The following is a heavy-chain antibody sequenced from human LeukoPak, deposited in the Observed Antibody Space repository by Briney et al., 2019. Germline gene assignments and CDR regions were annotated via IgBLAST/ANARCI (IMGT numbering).Heavy chain of an antibody. J-gene: IGHJ4*02. CDR1: GFTFSSFA. Sequence: GGSLRLSCAASGFTFSSFAMSWVRQAPGKGLEWLSTISDSGGSTYYADSVRGRLTISSDNSKDTLYVQMNSLRAEDAAVYYCAKSHSVVRRGYFDYWGQGALVTVSS. CDR2: ISDSGGST. CDR3: AKSHSVVRRGYFDY. D-gene: IGHD2-2*01. V-gene: IGHV3-23*01.